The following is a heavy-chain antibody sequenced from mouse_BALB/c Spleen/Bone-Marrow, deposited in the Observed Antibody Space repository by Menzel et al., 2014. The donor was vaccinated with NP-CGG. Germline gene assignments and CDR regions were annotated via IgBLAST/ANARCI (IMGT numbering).Heavy chain of an antibody. CDR3: ARHEDGYYDAMDY. Sequence: EVHLVESGGGLVKPGGSLKLSCAASGFAFSSYDMSWVRQTPEKRLEWVAYISSGGGSTYYPDTVKGRFTISRDNAKNTLYLQMSSLKSEDTAMYYCARHEDGYYDAMDYWGQGTSVTVSS. CDR2: ISSGGGST. CDR1: GFAFSSYD. J-gene: IGHJ4*01. D-gene: IGHD2-3*01. V-gene: IGHV5-12-1*01.